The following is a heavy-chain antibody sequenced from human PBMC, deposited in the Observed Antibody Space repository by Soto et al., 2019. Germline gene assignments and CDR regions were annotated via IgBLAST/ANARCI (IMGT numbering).Heavy chain of an antibody. D-gene: IGHD4-17*01. CDR2: ISSNGGST. CDR1: GLTFSSYA. Sequence: GGSXRLSCAASGLTFSSYAMHWVRQAPGKGLEYVSAISSNGGSTYYADSVKGRFTISRDNSKNTLYLQMSSLRAEDTAVYYCVKGSGMTTVTTFDYWGQGTLVTVSS. CDR3: VKGSGMTTVTTFDY. V-gene: IGHV3-64D*08. J-gene: IGHJ4*02.